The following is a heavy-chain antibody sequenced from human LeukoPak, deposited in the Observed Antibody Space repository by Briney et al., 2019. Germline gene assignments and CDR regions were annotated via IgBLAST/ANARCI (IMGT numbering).Heavy chain of an antibody. CDR1: GGTFSSYA. V-gene: IGHV1-69*05. Sequence: SVRVSCKASGGTFSSYAISWVRQAPGQGLEWMGGIIPIFGTANYAQKFQGRVTITTDESTSTAYMELSSLRSEDTAVYYCARDRAYCGGDCYLPSWGQGTLVTVSS. J-gene: IGHJ5*02. CDR2: IIPIFGTA. CDR3: ARDRAYCGGDCYLPS. D-gene: IGHD2-21*01.